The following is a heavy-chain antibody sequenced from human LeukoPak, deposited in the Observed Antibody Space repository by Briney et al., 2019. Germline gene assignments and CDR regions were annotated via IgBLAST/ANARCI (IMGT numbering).Heavy chain of an antibody. CDR3: ARAAPTRTLIGSGADY. CDR2: ISSSSSYI. CDR1: GFTFSSYS. V-gene: IGHV3-21*01. Sequence: PGGSLRLSCAASGFTFSSYSMNWVRQAPGKGLEWVSSISSSSSYIYYADSVKGRLTISRDNAKNSLYLQMNSLRAEDTAVYYCARAAPTRTLIGSGADYWGQGTLVTVSS. D-gene: IGHD3-22*01. J-gene: IGHJ4*02.